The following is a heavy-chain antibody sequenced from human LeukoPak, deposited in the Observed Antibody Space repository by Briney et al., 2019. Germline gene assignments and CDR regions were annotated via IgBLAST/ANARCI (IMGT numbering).Heavy chain of an antibody. J-gene: IGHJ4*02. CDR1: GFTFSSYW. V-gene: IGHV3-7*03. Sequence: PGGSLRLSCAASGFTFSSYWMSWMRQAPGKGLEWVANIKYDGNEEYYVDSVKGRFTISRDNSENTLHLQMNSLRAEDTAVYYCASNAYSSGWYYFDYWGQGTLVTVSS. CDR3: ASNAYSSGWYYFDY. D-gene: IGHD6-13*01. CDR2: IKYDGNEE.